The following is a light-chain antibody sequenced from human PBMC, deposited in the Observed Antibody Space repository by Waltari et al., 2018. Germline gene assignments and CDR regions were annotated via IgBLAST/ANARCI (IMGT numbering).Light chain of an antibody. CDR3: ASWDETHYV. CDR2: RNN. CDR1: SSNLGSNY. V-gene: IGLV1-47*01. J-gene: IGLJ1*01. Sequence: QSVLTQPPSASETPGQRVIISCSGSSSNLGSNYLYWYQQPPGMAPKLLIYRNNRRPSGVPDRFTASKSGTFASLAISGLRSEDEAVYYCASWDETHYVFGSGTKVTVL.